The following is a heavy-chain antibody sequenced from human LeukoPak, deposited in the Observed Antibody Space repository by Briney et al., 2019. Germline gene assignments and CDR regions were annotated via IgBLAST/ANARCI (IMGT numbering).Heavy chain of an antibody. D-gene: IGHD3/OR15-3a*01. V-gene: IGHV4-4*02. CDR3: DRTKYTTSRRGGVTIQGETPRESFSLTLTLWTPGDTAGIKGGGDGNPLPAVAPGGSDV. CDR1: GVSISSSYY. J-gene: IGHJ6*02. CDR2: VSHSGST. Sequence: SETLSLTCAVSGVSISSSYYWTWVRQSPGGGLEWIGEVSHSGSTNYNPSLRGRVTISVDKSKDKFSLTLTSLIAADPAVYNRDRTKYTTSRRGGVTIQGETPRESFSLTLTLWTPGDTAGIKGGGDGNPLPAVAPGGSDVWGQGTRSPSP.